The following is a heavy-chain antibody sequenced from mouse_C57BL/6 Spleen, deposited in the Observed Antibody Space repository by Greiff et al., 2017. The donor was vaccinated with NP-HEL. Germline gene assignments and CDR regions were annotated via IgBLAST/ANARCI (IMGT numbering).Heavy chain of an antibody. CDR1: GYTFTDHT. Sequence: QVQLQQSDAELVKPGASVKISCKASGYTFTDHTIHWMKQRPEQGLEWIGYIYPRDGSTKYNEKFKGKATLTADKSSSTAYMQLNSLTSEDSAVYFGARNYGYSNYPAWFAYWGQGTLVTVSA. V-gene: IGHV1-78*01. CDR2: IYPRDGST. D-gene: IGHD2-5*01. CDR3: ARNYGYSNYPAWFAY. J-gene: IGHJ3*01.